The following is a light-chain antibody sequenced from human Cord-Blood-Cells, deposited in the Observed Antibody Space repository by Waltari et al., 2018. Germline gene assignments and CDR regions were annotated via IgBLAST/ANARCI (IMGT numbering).Light chain of an antibody. CDR2: RNN. CDR3: VAWDDSLSGWV. V-gene: IGLV1-47*01. CDR1: SSNIGSNY. Sequence: QSVLTQPPSASGTPGQSVTISCSGSSSNIGSNYVYWYQQLPGTAPKLLIYRNNQRPSGVPDRFSGSKSGTSASLAISGLRSEDEADYYCVAWDDSLSGWVFGGGTKLTVL. J-gene: IGLJ3*02.